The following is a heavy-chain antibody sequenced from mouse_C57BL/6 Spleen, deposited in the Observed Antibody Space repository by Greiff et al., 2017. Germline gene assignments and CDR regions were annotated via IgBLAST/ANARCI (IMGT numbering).Heavy chain of an antibody. Sequence: QVQLQQPGAELVKPGASVKMSCKASGYTFTSYWITWVKQRPGQGLEWIGDIYPGSGSTNYNEKFKSKATLTVDTSSSTAYMQLSSLTSEVSAVYYCATGDGYYGAWFAYWGQGTLVTVSA. V-gene: IGHV1-55*01. D-gene: IGHD2-3*01. CDR1: GYTFTSYW. CDR3: ATGDGYYGAWFAY. J-gene: IGHJ3*01. CDR2: IYPGSGST.